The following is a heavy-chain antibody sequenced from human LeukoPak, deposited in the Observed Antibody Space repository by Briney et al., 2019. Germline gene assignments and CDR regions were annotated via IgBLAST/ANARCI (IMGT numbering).Heavy chain of an antibody. Sequence: GGSLRLSCAASGLTFINHAMTWVRQAPGKGLEWVSTISGSGVNTYYADSVKGRFTISRDNSKNTLYLQMNSLRAEDTAVYYCAREMAKMSYLFPIYFDYWGQGTLVTVSS. CDR2: ISGSGVNT. CDR3: AREMAKMSYLFPIYFDY. D-gene: IGHD5-24*01. V-gene: IGHV3-23*01. J-gene: IGHJ4*02. CDR1: GLTFINHA.